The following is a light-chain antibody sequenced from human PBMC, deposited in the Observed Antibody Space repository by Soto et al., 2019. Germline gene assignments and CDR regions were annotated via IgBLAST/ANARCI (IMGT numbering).Light chain of an antibody. CDR3: QQYGSAPLS. J-gene: IGKJ4*01. CDR2: GAS. CDR1: HFVASGY. Sequence: EVVLTQSPDTLSLSPGERATLSCRASHFVASGYLAWDQRKPAQAPRLLIYGASRRVTGIPDMFSGTGSGTDVPLTICDLETEDAVVYHCQQYGSAPLSFGGGTKVEIK. V-gene: IGKV3-20*01.